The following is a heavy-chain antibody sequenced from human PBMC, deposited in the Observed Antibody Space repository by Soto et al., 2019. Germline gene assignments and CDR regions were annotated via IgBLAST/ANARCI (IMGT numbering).Heavy chain of an antibody. Sequence: QPWGSLKLACVVYGFTFSIFEMNGFRQAPGGGLEWISLISQGGITTTYADSVRSRFTVSRDNAQNSLFLQMDRLTVEETGVYYCARGGVVWGQGALVTVSS. CDR3: ARGGVV. V-gene: IGHV3-48*03. CDR2: ISQGGITT. J-gene: IGHJ4*02. CDR1: GFTFSIFE. D-gene: IGHD2-8*01.